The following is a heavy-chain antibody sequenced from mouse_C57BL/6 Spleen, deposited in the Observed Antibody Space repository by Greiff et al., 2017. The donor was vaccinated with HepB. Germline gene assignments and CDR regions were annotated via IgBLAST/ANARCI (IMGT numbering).Heavy chain of an antibody. CDR1: GYTFTSYT. CDR3: ARDIFDY. Sequence: VKVVESGAELARPGASVKMSCKASGYTFTSYTMHWVKQRPGQGLEWIGYINPSSGYTKYNQKFKDKATLTADKSSSTAYMQLSSLTSEDSAVYYCARDIFDYWGQGTTLTVSS. J-gene: IGHJ2*01. CDR2: INPSSGYT. V-gene: IGHV1-4*01.